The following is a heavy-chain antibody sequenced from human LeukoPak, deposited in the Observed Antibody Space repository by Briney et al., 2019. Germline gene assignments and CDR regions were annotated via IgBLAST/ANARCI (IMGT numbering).Heavy chain of an antibody. CDR2: TNEHETEK. J-gene: IGHJ4*02. D-gene: IGHD3-16*01. V-gene: IGHV3-7*01. CDR1: GFSFSTDW. Sequence: PGGSLSLSCGVSGFSFSTDWMSWVRQPAGGGLEWVGQTNEHETEKYYGDAVRGRFTIYRDNAKNSLYLQMNSLRPGDTAVYYCARDSRGTTFDYWGQGTLVTVSS. CDR3: ARDSRGTTFDY.